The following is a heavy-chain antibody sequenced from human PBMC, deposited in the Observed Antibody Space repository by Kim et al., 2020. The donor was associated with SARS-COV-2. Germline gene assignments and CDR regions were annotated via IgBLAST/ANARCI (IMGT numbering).Heavy chain of an antibody. D-gene: IGHD3-22*01. J-gene: IGHJ4*02. CDR2: IYYSGST. CDR3: AREGYYDSSGYYWAKIFDY. CDR1: GGSVSSGSYY. V-gene: IGHV4-61*01. Sequence: SETLSLTCTVSGGSVSSGSYYWSWIRQPPGKGLEWIGYIYYSGSTNYNPSLKSRVTISVDTSKNQFSLKLSSVTAADTAVYYCAREGYYDSSGYYWAKIFDYWGQGTLVTVSS.